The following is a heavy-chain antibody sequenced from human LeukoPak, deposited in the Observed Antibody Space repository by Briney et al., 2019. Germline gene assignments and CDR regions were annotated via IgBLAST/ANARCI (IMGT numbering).Heavy chain of an antibody. CDR1: GYTFTSYA. J-gene: IGHJ4*02. D-gene: IGHD1-26*01. Sequence: SVKVSCKASGYTFTSYAFSWVRQAPGQGLEWMGRIIPIFGTANYAQKFQGRVTTTTDESTSTAYMELSSLRSEDTAVYYCARGPGIVGARDSDYWGQGTLVTVSS. CDR3: ARGPGIVGARDSDY. CDR2: IIPIFGTA. V-gene: IGHV1-69*05.